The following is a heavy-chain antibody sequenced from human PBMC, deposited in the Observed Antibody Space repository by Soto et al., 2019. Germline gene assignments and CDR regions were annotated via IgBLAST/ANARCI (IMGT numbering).Heavy chain of an antibody. D-gene: IGHD3-16*02. CDR3: ARDHDYIWGSYRVGEYYFDY. CDR1: GFTFSSYW. CDR2: IKQDGSEK. V-gene: IGHV3-7*01. Sequence: EVQLVESGGGLVQPGGSLRLSCAASGFTFSSYWMSWVRQAPGKGLEWVANIKQDGSEKYYVDSVKGRFTISRDNAKNSLYLQMNNLRAEDTAVYYCARDHDYIWGSYRVGEYYFDYWGQGTLVTVSS. J-gene: IGHJ4*02.